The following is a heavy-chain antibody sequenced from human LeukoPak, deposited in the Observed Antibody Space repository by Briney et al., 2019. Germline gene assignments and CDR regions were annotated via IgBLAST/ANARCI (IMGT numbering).Heavy chain of an antibody. CDR3: ANCPEYQLLYSVFPYYFDY. D-gene: IGHD2-2*02. V-gene: IGHV3-30*18. CDR2: ISYDGSNK. J-gene: IGHJ4*02. Sequence: GGSLRLSCAASGFTVSSYGMHWVRQAPGKGLEWVAVISYDGSNKYYADSVKGRFTISRDNSKNTLYLQMNSLRAEDTAVYYCANCPEYQLLYSVFPYYFDYWGQGTLVTVSS. CDR1: GFTVSSYG.